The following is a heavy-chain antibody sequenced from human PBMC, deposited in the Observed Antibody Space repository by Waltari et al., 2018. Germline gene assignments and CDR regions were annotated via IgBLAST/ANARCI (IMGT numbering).Heavy chain of an antibody. CDR1: GFTFNSYN. V-gene: IGHV3-21*01. CDR3: AKNFPTPYYFDY. J-gene: IGHJ4*02. Sequence: EVQLVESGGGLVKPGGSLRLSCVASGFTFNSYNMNWVRQAPGKGLELVSSISSSSNYKYYADSVRGRFTISRDNAKNSLYLQMNSLRAEDTAVYYCAKNFPTPYYFDYWGQGTLVTVSS. CDR2: ISSSSNYK.